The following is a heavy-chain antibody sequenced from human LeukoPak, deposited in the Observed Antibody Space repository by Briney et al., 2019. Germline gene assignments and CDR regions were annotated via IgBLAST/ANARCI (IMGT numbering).Heavy chain of an antibody. CDR2: VKSDGIST. V-gene: IGHV3-74*01. Sequence: GGSLRLSCAASGFTFSSYWMHWVRQAPGKGLVWVSLVKSDGISTNYADSVKGRFTISRDNAKNTLYLQMNSLRADDTAVYYCARDKGYAVDYWGQETLVTVSS. CDR3: ARDKGYAVDY. D-gene: IGHD5-12*01. CDR1: GFTFSSYW. J-gene: IGHJ4*02.